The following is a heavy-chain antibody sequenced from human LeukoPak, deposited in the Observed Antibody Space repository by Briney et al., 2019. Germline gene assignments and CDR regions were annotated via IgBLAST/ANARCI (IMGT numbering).Heavy chain of an antibody. CDR3: ARVRPGWYLDY. Sequence: GGSLRLSCAASGFTFSTYSMIWVRQAPGKGLEWVSYISSSSGTIYYADSVKGRFTISRDNAKDSMYLQMNGLTDEDTAVYYCARVRPGWYLDYWGQGTLVTVSS. D-gene: IGHD6-19*01. V-gene: IGHV3-48*02. CDR1: GFTFSTYS. J-gene: IGHJ4*02. CDR2: ISSSSGTI.